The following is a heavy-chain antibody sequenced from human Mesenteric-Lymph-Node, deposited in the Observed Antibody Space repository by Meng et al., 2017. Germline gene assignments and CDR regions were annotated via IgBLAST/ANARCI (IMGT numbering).Heavy chain of an antibody. CDR1: GGSISSSRHY. J-gene: IGHJ1*01. D-gene: IGHD1-26*01. CDR2: IDYSGIT. Sequence: PLQELAPGVVTPSQPLALTCTVSGGSISSSRHYWGWIRQPPGKGLEWIASIDYSGITFQNPSLKSRLTTSVDTSKYQFSLQLRFVTAADTAVYYCARHRGNYYQSFLHWGQGTLVTVSS. V-gene: IGHV4-39*01. CDR3: ARHRGNYYQSFLH.